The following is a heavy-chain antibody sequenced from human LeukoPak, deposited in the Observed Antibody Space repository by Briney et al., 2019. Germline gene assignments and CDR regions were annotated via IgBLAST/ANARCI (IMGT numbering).Heavy chain of an antibody. D-gene: IGHD6-6*01. CDR3: ATTQLISAYAFEI. Sequence: GESLRLSCVASGFTFSRYWMHWVRQAPGKGLVWVSRINGGGSSTTYADSVKGRFTISRDNAKNTLYLEMNSLRAEDSAIYYCATTQLISAYAFEIWGQGTMVTVSS. V-gene: IGHV3-74*03. CDR2: INGGGSST. J-gene: IGHJ3*02. CDR1: GFTFSRYW.